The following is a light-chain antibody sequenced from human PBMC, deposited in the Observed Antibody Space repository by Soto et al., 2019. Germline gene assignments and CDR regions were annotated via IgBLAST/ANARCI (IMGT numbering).Light chain of an antibody. V-gene: IGKV1-5*03. J-gene: IGKJ1*01. CDR1: QGITNY. CDR2: KAS. CDR3: PEYKSYSWT. Sequence: IQLTQSPSSLSASVGDRVTITCRASQGITNYLAWYQQKPGKAPKLLIYKASSLQSGVPSRFSGSGSGTEFTLTSSSLQPEEGATYYWPEYKSYSWTFGHRT.